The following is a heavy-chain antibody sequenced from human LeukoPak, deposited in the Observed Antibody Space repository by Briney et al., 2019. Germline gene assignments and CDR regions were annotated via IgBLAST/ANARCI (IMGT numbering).Heavy chain of an antibody. V-gene: IGHV3-30*18. CDR1: GFTFSSYG. CDR2: ISYDGNNK. D-gene: IGHD3-9*01. J-gene: IGHJ4*02. CDR3: AKDHGYYDILTGFRIQNYFDY. Sequence: GGSLRLSCAASGFTFSSYGMHWVRQAPGKGLEWVAVISYDGNNKYYADSVKGRFTISRDNSKNTLYLQMNSLRAEDTAVYYCAKDHGYYDILTGFRIQNYFDYWGQGTLVTVSS.